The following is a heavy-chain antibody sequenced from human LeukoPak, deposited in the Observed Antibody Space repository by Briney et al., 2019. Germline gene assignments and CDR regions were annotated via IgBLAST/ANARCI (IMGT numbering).Heavy chain of an antibody. J-gene: IGHJ5*02. V-gene: IGHV1-2*02. CDR2: INPKSGGT. CDR1: GYSFTNKY. CDR3: ARAGGRSWFDP. Sequence: ASVKVSCKASGYSFTNKYMHWVRQAPGQGLEWMGRINPKSGGTNYAQKFQGRVTMTTGTSMSTAYIEVSRLTSDDTAVYYCARAGGRSWFDPWGQGTLVTVSS.